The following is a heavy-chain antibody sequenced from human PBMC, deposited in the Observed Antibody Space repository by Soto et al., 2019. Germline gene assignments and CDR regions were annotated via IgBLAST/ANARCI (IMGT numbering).Heavy chain of an antibody. CDR1: GFAFNTYS. D-gene: IGHD3-9*01. V-gene: IGHV3-21*02. Sequence: EVQLVESGGGLVKPGGSLRLSCTASGFAFNTYSMNWVRQAPGKGLEWVSSINEDSTYIYYADSLRGRITISRDNAKDSLFLQMESLRPDDTAVYYCVRDLGRYFRSGYMDLWGDGATVTVSS. CDR2: INEDSTYI. CDR3: VRDLGRYFRSGYMDL. J-gene: IGHJ6*03.